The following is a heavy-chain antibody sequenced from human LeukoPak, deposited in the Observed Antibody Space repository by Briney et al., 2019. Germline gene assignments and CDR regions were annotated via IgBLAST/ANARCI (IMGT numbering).Heavy chain of an antibody. CDR1: GYSFTSYW. D-gene: IGHD6-13*01. CDR3: ARRYSSSWVHSMDV. Sequence: PGASLKISFKGSGYSFTSYWIGWVRQLPGKGLEWMGIIYPGENDTRYSPSFQGEVTISADKSSSTASPQWSSLKASDTAMYYCARRYSSSWVHSMDVWGKGTTVTVSS. J-gene: IGHJ6*03. V-gene: IGHV5-51*01. CDR2: IYPGENDT.